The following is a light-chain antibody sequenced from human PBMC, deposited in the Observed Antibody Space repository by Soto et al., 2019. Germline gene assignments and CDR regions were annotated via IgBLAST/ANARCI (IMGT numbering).Light chain of an antibody. CDR2: AAS. J-gene: IGKJ2*01. Sequence: EIVMTQSPATLSVSPGQRATLSCRASQSVTINLAWYQQRPGQAPRLLIYAASARATAVPARFSGSGSGTEFTLTSISLQSEDFALYYCQQYGSSPNTFGPGTKLETK. V-gene: IGKV3-15*01. CDR1: QSVTIN. CDR3: QQYGSSPNT.